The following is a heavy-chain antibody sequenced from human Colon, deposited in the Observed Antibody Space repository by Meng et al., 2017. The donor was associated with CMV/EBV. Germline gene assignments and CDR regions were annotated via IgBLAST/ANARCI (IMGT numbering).Heavy chain of an antibody. CDR2: IHSGGTSI. D-gene: IGHD1-1*01. J-gene: IGHJ4*02. Sequence: EVRVVESVGGFIPPGGSLRLSCVVSGFSYDDFWVDWGRQAPGKGPLWVSRIHSGGTSISYADSVKGRFTISGDNAKNTVSLQMNSLRDEDTAVYYCLKLPPGYWGQGTLVTVSS. V-gene: IGHV3-74*01. CDR1: GFSYDDFW. CDR3: LKLPPGY.